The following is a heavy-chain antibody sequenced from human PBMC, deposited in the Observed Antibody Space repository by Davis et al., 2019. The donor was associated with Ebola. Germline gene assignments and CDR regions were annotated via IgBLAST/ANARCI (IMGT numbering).Heavy chain of an antibody. CDR2: INPNSGDT. D-gene: IGHD2-2*01. CDR3: AREGRGYCSSTSCYGADS. V-gene: IGHV1-2*02. J-gene: IGHJ4*02. CDR1: GYSFTVYY. Sequence: ASVTVSCKASGYSFTVYYMHWVRQAPGQGPEWMGWINPNSGDTNYAQKFQGRVTMTRDTSITTDYMELSRLRSDDTAVYYCAREGRGYCSSTSCYGADSWGQGTLVTVSS.